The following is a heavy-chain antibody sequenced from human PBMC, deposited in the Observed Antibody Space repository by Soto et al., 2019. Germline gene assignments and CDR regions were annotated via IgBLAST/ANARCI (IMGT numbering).Heavy chain of an antibody. CDR2: INPNSGGT. CDR1: GYTFTGYY. Sequence: ASVKVSCKAPGYTFTGYYMHWVRQAPGQGLEWMGWINPNSGGTNYAQKFQGWVTMTRDTSISTAYMELSRLRSDDTAVYYCARVCVAGQSGGLDYWGQGTLVTVSS. J-gene: IGHJ4*02. CDR3: ARVCVAGQSGGLDY. D-gene: IGHD6-19*01. V-gene: IGHV1-2*04.